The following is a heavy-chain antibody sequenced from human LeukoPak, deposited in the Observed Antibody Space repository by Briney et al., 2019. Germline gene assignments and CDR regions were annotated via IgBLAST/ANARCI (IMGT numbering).Heavy chain of an antibody. J-gene: IGHJ4*02. D-gene: IGHD6-19*01. CDR1: GFSFSSYD. Sequence: GGSLRLSCAGSGFSFSSYDMLWVRQAPGKGLEWVSAIGSGGDAYYAGSVKGRFTISRESAKNSFYLQMNSLSAGDTAVYFCARAVAGTDEIDSWGQGTLATVSS. CDR2: IGSGGDA. CDR3: ARAVAGTDEIDS. V-gene: IGHV3-13*01.